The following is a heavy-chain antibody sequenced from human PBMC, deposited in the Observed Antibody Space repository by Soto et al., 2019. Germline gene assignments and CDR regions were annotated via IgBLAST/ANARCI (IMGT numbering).Heavy chain of an antibody. CDR1: VFTFSSYG. D-gene: IGHD2-2*01. CDR2: IRCSGSST. CDR3: AKVPIVVLPAANFAAPPNI. V-gene: IGHV3-23*01. J-gene: IGHJ3*02. Sequence: PGGPLSLPCAAPVFTFSSYGMHWVRHAPGKGQEWVAVIRCSGSSTYYADSVKGRFTISRDNSKNTLYLQMNSLRAEDTAVYYCAKVPIVVLPAANFAAPPNIWGQGTMVTVSS.